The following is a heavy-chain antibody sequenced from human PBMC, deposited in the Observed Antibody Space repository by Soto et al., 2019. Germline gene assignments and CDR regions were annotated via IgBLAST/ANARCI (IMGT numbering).Heavy chain of an antibody. D-gene: IGHD5-18*01. CDR2: IYHSGST. CDR1: GGSITSHNW. J-gene: IGHJ5*02. V-gene: IGHV4-4*02. Sequence: SETLSLTSGVSGGSITSHNWWTWIRQPPGLGLEWIGEIYHSGSTNYNPSLKSRVNISVDKSTNQFSLRLTSVTAADTAVYYCARDRTSAGGFSRRWIDPWGQG. CDR3: ARDRTSAGGFSRRWIDP.